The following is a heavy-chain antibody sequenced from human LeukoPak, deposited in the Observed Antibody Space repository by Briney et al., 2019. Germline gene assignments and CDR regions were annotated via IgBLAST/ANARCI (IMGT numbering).Heavy chain of an antibody. CDR2: ISSSSSTI. V-gene: IGHV3-48*04. CDR1: AFTFSSYS. J-gene: IGHJ5*02. CDR3: ARDARGECGGDCYPGWFDP. D-gene: IGHD2-21*02. Sequence: GGSLRLSCAASAFTFSSYSMNWVRQAPGKGLEWVSYISSSSSTIYYADSVKGRFTISRDNAKNSLYLQMNSLRAEDTAVYYCARDARGECGGDCYPGWFDPWGQGTLVTVSS.